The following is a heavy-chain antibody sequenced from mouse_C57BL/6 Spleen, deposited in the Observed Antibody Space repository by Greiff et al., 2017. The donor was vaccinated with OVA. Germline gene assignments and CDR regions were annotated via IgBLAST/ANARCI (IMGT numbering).Heavy chain of an antibody. V-gene: IGHV1-53*01. CDR2: INPSNGVT. CDR1: GYTFTSYW. CDR3: ARKMCDGYYAMDY. D-gene: IGHD2-3*01. Sequence: QVQLQQPGTELVKPGASVKLSCKASGYTFTSYWMHWVKQRPGQGLEWIGDINPSNGVTNYNEKFKGKATLTVDKSSSTAYMQLSSLTSEDSAVYYCARKMCDGYYAMDYWGQGTSVTVSS. J-gene: IGHJ4*01.